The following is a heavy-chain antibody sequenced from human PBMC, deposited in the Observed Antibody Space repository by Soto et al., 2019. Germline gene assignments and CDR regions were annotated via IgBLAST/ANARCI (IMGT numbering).Heavy chain of an antibody. CDR1: GDPVSSGSYY. CDR2: IYHTGST. CDR3: AAKLGTTHYFDF. D-gene: IGHD7-27*01. V-gene: IGHV4-31*03. Sequence: QVQLQESGPGLVQPSQTLSLTCSVSGDPVSSGSYYWTWVRQHPVKGLEWIGYIYHTGSTYYNPSLQSRLIMSIDTSKNQFSLHLYSVTAADTAVYFCAAKLGTTHYFDFWGQGSLVAASS. J-gene: IGHJ4*02.